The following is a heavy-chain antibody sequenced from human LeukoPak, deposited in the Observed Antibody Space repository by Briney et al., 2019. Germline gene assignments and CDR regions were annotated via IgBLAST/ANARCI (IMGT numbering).Heavy chain of an antibody. CDR1: GYTXTYNN. CDR3: AKMGASSGYSPIDY. J-gene: IGHJ4*02. D-gene: IGHD3-22*01. V-gene: IGHV1-18*01. CDR2: ISAYDGNT. Sequence: ASVKVSCKASGYTXTYNNISGVRQAPGQGLEWMGWISAYDGNTNYAQKVHDRVTMTTDSSTSTAYMELRSLRSDDTAVYYCAKMGASSGYSPIDYWGQGTLVTVSS.